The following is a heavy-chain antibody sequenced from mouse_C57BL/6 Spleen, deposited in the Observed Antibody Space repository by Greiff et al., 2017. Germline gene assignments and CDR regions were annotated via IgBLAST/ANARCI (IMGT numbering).Heavy chain of an antibody. V-gene: IGHV1-55*01. D-gene: IGHD2-1*01. Sequence: QVQLQQPGAELVKPGASVKMSCKASGYTFTSYWITWVKQRPGQGLEWIGDIYPGSGSTNYNEKFKSKATLTVDTSSSTAYMQLSSLTSEDSAVYYCARSWYYGNYNDYWGQGTTLTVSS. CDR3: ARSWYYGNYNDY. CDR1: GYTFTSYW. J-gene: IGHJ2*01. CDR2: IYPGSGST.